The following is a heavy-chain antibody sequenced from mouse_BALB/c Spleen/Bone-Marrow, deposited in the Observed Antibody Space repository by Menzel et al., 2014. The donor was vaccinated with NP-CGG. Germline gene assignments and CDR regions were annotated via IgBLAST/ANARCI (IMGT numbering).Heavy chain of an antibody. D-gene: IGHD1-1*01. Sequence: QVQLKQSGAELARPGASVKLSCKASGYTFTSYWMQWVKQRPGQGLEWIGAIYPGDGDTRNTQKFKGKATLTADKSSSTAYMQLSSLASEDSAVYCCARNYYYGSSWSAMDYWGQGTLVTVSS. CDR3: ARNYYYGSSWSAMDY. V-gene: IGHV1-87*01. CDR1: GYTFTSYW. J-gene: IGHJ4*01. CDR2: IYPGDGDT.